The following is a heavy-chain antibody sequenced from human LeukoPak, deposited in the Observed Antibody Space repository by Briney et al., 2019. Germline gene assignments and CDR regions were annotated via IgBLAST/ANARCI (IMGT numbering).Heavy chain of an antibody. Sequence: ASVKVSCKASGYTFTGYYMHWVRQAPGQGLEWMGWINPNNGGTNYAQKFQGRVTMTRDTSTSTVYMELSSLRSEDTAVYYCARGDSTGSYGYYFDYWGQGTLVTVSS. CDR2: INPNNGGT. V-gene: IGHV1-2*02. CDR1: GYTFTGYY. J-gene: IGHJ4*02. D-gene: IGHD1-26*01. CDR3: ARGDSTGSYGYYFDY.